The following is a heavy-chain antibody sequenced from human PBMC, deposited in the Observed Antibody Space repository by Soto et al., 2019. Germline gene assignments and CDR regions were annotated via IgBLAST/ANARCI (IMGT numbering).Heavy chain of an antibody. CDR1: GGSFSGYY. D-gene: IGHD3-10*01. Sequence: QVQLQQWGAGLLKPSETLSLTCAVYGGSFSGYYWSWIRQPPGKGLEWIGEINHSGSTNYNPSLKSRVTISVDTSKNQFSLKLSSVTAADTAVYYCARGVRGPSLGFDPWGQGTLVTVSS. V-gene: IGHV4-34*01. CDR3: ARGVRGPSLGFDP. J-gene: IGHJ5*02. CDR2: INHSGST.